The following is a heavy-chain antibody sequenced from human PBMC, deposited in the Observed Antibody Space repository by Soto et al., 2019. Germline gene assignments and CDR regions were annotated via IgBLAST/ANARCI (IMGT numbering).Heavy chain of an antibody. CDR2: ISWNSGSI. D-gene: IGHD6-19*01. CDR3: AKDGIAVAGTYYYYMDV. Sequence: GGSLRLSCAASGFTFDDYAMHWVRQAPGKGLEWVSGISWNSGSIGYADSVKGRFTISRDNAKNSLYLQMNSLRAEDTALYYCAKDGIAVAGTYYYYMDVWGKGTTVTVSS. V-gene: IGHV3-9*01. CDR1: GFTFDDYA. J-gene: IGHJ6*03.